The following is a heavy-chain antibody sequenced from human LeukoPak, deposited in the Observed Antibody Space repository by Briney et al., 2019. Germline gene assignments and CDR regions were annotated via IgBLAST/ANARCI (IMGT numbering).Heavy chain of an antibody. CDR2: IKTKTDGVTT. D-gene: IGHD5-12*01. Sequence: GGSLRLSCAASGFTFSKAWMSWVRQAPGKGLEWVGRIKTKTDGVTTDYAAPVTGRFTISRDDSKNTVYLQMNSLKTEDTAVYFCTGFETSGPDAFDIWGRGTMVTVSS. CDR1: GFTFSKAW. J-gene: IGHJ3*02. V-gene: IGHV3-15*01. CDR3: TGFETSGPDAFDI.